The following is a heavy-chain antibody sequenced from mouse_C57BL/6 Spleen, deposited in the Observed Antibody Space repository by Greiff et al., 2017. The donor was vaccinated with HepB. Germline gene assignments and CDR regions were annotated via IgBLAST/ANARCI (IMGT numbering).Heavy chain of an antibody. Sequence: VQLQQSGAELVKPGASVKLSCTASGFNIKDYYMHWVKQRTEQGLEWIGRIDPEDGETKYATKFQGKATITADTSSNTAYLQLSSLTSEDTAVYYCARSAGNFDYWGQGTTLTVSS. CDR2: IDPEDGET. J-gene: IGHJ2*01. CDR1: GFNIKDYY. V-gene: IGHV14-2*01. CDR3: ARSAGNFDY.